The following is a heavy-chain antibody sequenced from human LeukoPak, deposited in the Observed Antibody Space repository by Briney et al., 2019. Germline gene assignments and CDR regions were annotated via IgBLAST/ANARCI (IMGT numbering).Heavy chain of an antibody. J-gene: IGHJ6*02. D-gene: IGHD2-15*01. CDR1: GYTFTSSY. Sequence: GASVKVSCKASGYTFTSSYMHWVRQAPGQGLEWMGIINPSGGSTSYAQKFQGRVTMTRDTSTSTVYMELSSLRSEDTAVYSCARDPGCSGGSCYPAGGMDVWGQGTTVTVSS. CDR2: INPSGGST. CDR3: ARDPGCSGGSCYPAGGMDV. V-gene: IGHV1-46*01.